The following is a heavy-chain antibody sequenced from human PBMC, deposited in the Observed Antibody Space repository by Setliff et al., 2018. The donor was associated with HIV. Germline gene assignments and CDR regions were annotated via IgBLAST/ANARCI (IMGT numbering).Heavy chain of an antibody. CDR3: ARGRNYDSSGYGDYYYYMDV. Sequence: GASVKVSCKASGGTFSTSAISWVRQAPGRGLEWMGGIIPVFGSAHYAQKFQGRVTVTADESTSTAYMQLSSLRSDDTAVYYCARGRNYDSSGYGDYYYYMDVWGKGTTVTVSS. V-gene: IGHV1-69*13. D-gene: IGHD3-22*01. CDR1: GGTFSTSA. CDR2: IIPVFGSA. J-gene: IGHJ6*03.